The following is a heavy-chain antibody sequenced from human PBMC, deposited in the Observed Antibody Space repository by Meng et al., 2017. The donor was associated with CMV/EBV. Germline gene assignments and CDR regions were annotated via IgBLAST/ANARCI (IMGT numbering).Heavy chain of an antibody. V-gene: IGHV3-30-3*01. J-gene: IGHJ4*02. Sequence: QGWLVGSGGGVVQPGRSLRLSCAGSGFTFSSYAMHWVRQAPGKGLEWVAVISYDGSNKYYADSVKGRFTISRDNSKNTLYLQMNSLRAEDTAVYYCAREDACYWGQGTLVTVSS. CDR1: GFTFSSYA. CDR2: ISYDGSNK. CDR3: AREDACY.